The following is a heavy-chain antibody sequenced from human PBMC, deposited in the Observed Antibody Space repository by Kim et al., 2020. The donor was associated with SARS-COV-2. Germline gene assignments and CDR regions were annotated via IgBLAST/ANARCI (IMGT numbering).Heavy chain of an antibody. V-gene: IGHV3-15*01. Sequence: GGSLRLSCAASGLTFSNAWMNWVRQAPGKGLEWVGRIKSKTDGGTVDYAAPVKGRFTISRDDSKRTLYLQMNSLKTEDTAVYYCNTDKPMIRGVIHYNMDVWGQGTTVTVSS. J-gene: IGHJ6*02. CDR2: IKSKTDGGTV. D-gene: IGHD3-10*01. CDR3: NTDKPMIRGVIHYNMDV. CDR1: GLTFSNAW.